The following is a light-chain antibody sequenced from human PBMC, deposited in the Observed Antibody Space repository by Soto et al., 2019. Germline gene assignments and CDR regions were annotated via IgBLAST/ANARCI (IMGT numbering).Light chain of an antibody. Sequence: QSVLTQPASVSGSPGQSITISCTGTSSEVGSHNCASWYQQHPGKAPKLLIYDVSNRPSGVSYRFSVSKFGNTAALTISVLQAEDEADYYCSSCTSSNTFVFGTGTKVTVL. CDR1: SSEVGSHNC. J-gene: IGLJ1*01. CDR3: SSCTSSNTFV. CDR2: DVS. V-gene: IGLV2-14*03.